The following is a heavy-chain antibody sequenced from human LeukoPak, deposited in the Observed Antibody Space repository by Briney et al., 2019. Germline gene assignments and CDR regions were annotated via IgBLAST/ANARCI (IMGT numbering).Heavy chain of an antibody. CDR3: ARLRYSSSWYYFDY. CDR1: GGSISSYY. D-gene: IGHD6-13*01. CDR2: IYYSGST. V-gene: IGHV4-59*08. J-gene: IGHJ4*02. Sequence: LETLSLTCTVSGGSISSYYWSWIRQPPGEGLEWIGYIYYSGSTNYNPSLKSRVTISVDTSKNQFSLMLSSVTAADTAVYYCARLRYSSSWYYFDYWGQGTLVTVSS.